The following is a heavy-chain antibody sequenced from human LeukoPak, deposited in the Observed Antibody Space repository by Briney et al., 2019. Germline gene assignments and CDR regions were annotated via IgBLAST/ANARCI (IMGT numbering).Heavy chain of an antibody. J-gene: IGHJ4*02. Sequence: GASLRLSCAASGFTFRSYEMNWVRQAPGKGLEWVSYISSSGSTMYYADSVKGRFTISRDNAKNSLYLQMNSLRAEDTAVYYCATYYDSAGLDFDYWGQGTLVTVSS. V-gene: IGHV3-48*03. CDR3: ATYYDSAGLDFDY. CDR1: GFTFRSYE. CDR2: ISSSGSTM. D-gene: IGHD3-22*01.